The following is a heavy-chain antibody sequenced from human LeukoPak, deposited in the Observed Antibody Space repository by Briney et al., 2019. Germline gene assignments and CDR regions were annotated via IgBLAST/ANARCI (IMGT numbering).Heavy chain of an antibody. V-gene: IGHV3-48*01. Sequence: PGGSLRLSCAASGLTISSYSMNWVRQAPGKGLQWVSYIRSSSSTIYYADSVKGRFTISRDNAKNSLYLQMNSLRAEDTAVYYCARALWLRETFPAYWGQGAKVTDCS. J-gene: IGHJ4*02. CDR3: ARALWLRETFPAY. D-gene: IGHD3-10*01. CDR2: IRSSSSTI. CDR1: GLTISSYS.